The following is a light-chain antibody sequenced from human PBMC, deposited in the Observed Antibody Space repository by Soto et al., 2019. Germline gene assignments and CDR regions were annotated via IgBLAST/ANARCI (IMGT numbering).Light chain of an antibody. V-gene: IGKV1-39*01. CDR2: AAS. CDR3: QQSYSTPQT. J-gene: IGKJ1*01. CDR1: QSISSY. Sequence: DVQMTQSPSSLSASVGDRVTITCRASQSISSYLNWYQQKPGKAPKLLIYAASSLQSGVPSRFSGSGSGTDFTLTISSLQPEDFATYYCQQSYSTPQTFGQGTMWTS.